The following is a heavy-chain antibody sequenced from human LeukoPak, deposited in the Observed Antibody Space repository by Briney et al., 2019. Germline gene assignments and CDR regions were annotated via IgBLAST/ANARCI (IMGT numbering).Heavy chain of an antibody. CDR1: GFTFSSYG. D-gene: IGHD1-26*01. V-gene: IGHV3-23*01. J-gene: IGHJ4*02. CDR3: ARDGYYEYQGADY. CDR2: ISGSGGST. Sequence: GGPLRLSCAASGFTFSSYGMSWVRQAPGKGLEWVSAISGSGGSTYYADSVKGRFTISRDNSKNTLYLQMNSLRAEDTAVYYCARDGYYEYQGADYWGQGTLVTVSS.